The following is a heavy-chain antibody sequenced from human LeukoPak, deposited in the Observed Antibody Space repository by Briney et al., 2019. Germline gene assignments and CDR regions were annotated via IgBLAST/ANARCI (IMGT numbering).Heavy chain of an antibody. J-gene: IGHJ6*03. V-gene: IGHV1-69*13. D-gene: IGHD6-13*01. CDR3: ASGGYSSSWYDYYYYMDV. CDR2: IIPIFGTA. CDR1: GYTFTSYG. Sequence: ASVKVSCKASGYTFTSYGISWVRQAPGQGLEWMGGIIPIFGTANYAQKFQGRVTITADESTSTAYMELSSLRSEDTAVYYCASGGYSSSWYDYYYYMDVWGKGTTVTVSS.